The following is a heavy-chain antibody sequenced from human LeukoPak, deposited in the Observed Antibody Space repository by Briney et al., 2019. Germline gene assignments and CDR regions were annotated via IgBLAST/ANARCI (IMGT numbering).Heavy chain of an antibody. D-gene: IGHD3-3*01. J-gene: IGHJ4*02. CDR2: INSDGSST. CDR1: GFTFSSYD. V-gene: IGHV3-74*01. Sequence: PGGSLRLSCAASGFTFSSYDMHWVRQAPGKGLVWVSRINSDGSSTSYADSVKGRFTISRDNAKNTLYLQMNSLRAEDTAVYYCARVSFTRITIFYWGQGTLVTVSS. CDR3: ARVSFTRITIFY.